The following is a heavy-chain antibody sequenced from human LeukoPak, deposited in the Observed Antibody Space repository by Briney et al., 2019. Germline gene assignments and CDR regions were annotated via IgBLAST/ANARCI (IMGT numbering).Heavy chain of an antibody. CDR2: ISSSSSYI. J-gene: IGHJ4*02. Sequence: GGSLRLSCAASGFTFSSYSMNWVRQAPGKGLEWVSSISSSSSYIYYADSVKGRFTISRDNAKNLLYLQMNSLRAEDTAVYYCARDYGSGSPFDYWGQGTLVTVSS. D-gene: IGHD3-10*01. V-gene: IGHV3-21*01. CDR1: GFTFSSYS. CDR3: ARDYGSGSPFDY.